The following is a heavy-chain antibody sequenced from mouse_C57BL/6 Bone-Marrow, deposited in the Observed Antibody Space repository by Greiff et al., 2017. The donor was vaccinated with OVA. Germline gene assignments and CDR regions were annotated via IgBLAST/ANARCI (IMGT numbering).Heavy chain of an antibody. V-gene: IGHV1-76*01. D-gene: IGHD1-1*01. CDR2: IYPGSGNT. CDR3: ARSYGSSGYYAMDY. CDR1: GYTFTDYY. Sequence: VQLVESGAELVRPGASVKLSCKASGYTFTDYYINWVKQRPGQGLEWIARIYPGSGNTYYNEKFKGKATLTAEKSSSTAYMQLSSLTSEDSAVYFCARSYGSSGYYAMDYWGQGTSVTVSS. J-gene: IGHJ4*01.